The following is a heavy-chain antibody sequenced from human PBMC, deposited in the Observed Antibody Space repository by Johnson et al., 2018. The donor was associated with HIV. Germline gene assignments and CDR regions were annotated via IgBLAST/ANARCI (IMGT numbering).Heavy chain of an antibody. Sequence: VQLLESGGGVVQPGRSLRLSCAASGFTVSSYAIHWVRQAPGKGLQWVAVISYDGSNQYFADSVKGRFTISRDKSKNTVYLQMNSLRAEDMAVYYCARASLGAAPGILSAFDIWGQGTVVTVSS. V-gene: IGHV3-30-3*01. CDR1: GFTVSSYA. J-gene: IGHJ3*02. CDR2: ISYDGSNQ. D-gene: IGHD6-13*01. CDR3: ARASLGAAPGILSAFDI.